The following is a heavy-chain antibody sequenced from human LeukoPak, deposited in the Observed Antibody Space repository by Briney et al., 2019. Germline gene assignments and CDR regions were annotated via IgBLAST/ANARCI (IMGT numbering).Heavy chain of an antibody. D-gene: IGHD6-19*01. CDR2: IIPIFGTA. J-gene: IGHJ6*03. CDR1: GGTSSSYA. CDR3: ARAGIAVAAKSYYYYYMDV. Sequence: GASVKVSCKASGGTSSSYAISWVRQAPGQGLEWMGGIIPIFGTANYAQKFQGRVTITTDESTSTAYMELSSLRSEDTAVYYCARAGIAVAAKSYYYYYMDVWGKGTTVTVSS. V-gene: IGHV1-69*05.